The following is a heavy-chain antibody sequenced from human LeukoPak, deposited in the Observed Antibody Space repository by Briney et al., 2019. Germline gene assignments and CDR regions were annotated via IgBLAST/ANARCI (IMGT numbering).Heavy chain of an antibody. CDR1: GGSFSGYY. Sequence: SETLPLTCAVYGGSFSGYYWSWIRQPPGKGLEWIGEINHSGSTNYNPSLKSRVTISVDTSKNQFSLKLSSVTAADTAVYYCARARGIGYCSSTSCYRYSWFDPWGQGTLVTVSS. CDR3: ARARGIGYCSSTSCYRYSWFDP. CDR2: INHSGST. D-gene: IGHD2-2*02. V-gene: IGHV4-34*01. J-gene: IGHJ5*02.